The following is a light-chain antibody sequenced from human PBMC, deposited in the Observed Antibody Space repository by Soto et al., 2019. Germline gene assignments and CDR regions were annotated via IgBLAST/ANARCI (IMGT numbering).Light chain of an antibody. CDR1: QSVGTS. Sequence: DIVLTQSPATLSLSPGERATLSCRASQSVGTSLAWYKQQPGQAPRLLIHDAAYRASGIPERFSGSGSGTAFSLSISSLEPDDFAVYYCQHRSSRPRSFGRGTKVDIK. V-gene: IGKV3-11*01. J-gene: IGKJ1*01. CDR2: DAA. CDR3: QHRSSRPRS.